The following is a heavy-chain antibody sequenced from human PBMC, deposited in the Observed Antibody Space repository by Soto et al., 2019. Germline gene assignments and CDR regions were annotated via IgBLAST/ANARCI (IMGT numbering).Heavy chain of an antibody. CDR1: GGSISRDY. J-gene: IGHJ5*02. CDR2: IYNSEST. V-gene: IGHV4-59*01. Sequence: QVQLQESGPELVKPSETLSLTCTVSGGSISRDYWSWIRQPPGKALEWIGYIYNSESTNYSPSLNSRVTISVDASKNHFSLKLNSVTAADTAVYYCAKDIRGRTAAAVYNWFDPWGQGILVTVSS. CDR3: AKDIRGRTAAAVYNWFDP. D-gene: IGHD6-13*01.